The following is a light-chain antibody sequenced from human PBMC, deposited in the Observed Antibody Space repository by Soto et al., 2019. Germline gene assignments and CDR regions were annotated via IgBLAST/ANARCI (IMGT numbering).Light chain of an antibody. CDR3: MQATHFPRT. CDR2: KIS. J-gene: IGKJ1*01. V-gene: IGKV2-24*01. CDR1: QSLVHSVANTY. Sequence: DIIMTQTPLSSPVTLGQPASISCRSSQSLVHSVANTYLSWLQQRQGQPPRLLIFKISIRLSGVPDRFCGSGAGTDFILTIIRVEAEDVGVYYCMQATHFPRTFGQGTKVEIK.